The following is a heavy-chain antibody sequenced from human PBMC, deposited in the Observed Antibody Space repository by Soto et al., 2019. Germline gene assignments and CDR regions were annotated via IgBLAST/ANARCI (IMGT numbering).Heavy chain of an antibody. J-gene: IGHJ6*02. Sequence: GKGLEWVSYISSSGSTIYYADSVKGRFTISRDNAKNSLYLQMNSLRAEDTAVYYCARDQVGCSSTSCYTTLSLSYYYYGMDVWGQGTTVTVSS. D-gene: IGHD2-2*02. V-gene: IGHV3-48*03. CDR3: ARDQVGCSSTSCYTTLSLSYYYYGMDV. CDR2: ISSSGSTI.